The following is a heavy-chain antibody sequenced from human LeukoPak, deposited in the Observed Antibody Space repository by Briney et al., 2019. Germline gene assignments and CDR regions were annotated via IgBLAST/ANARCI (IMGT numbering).Heavy chain of an antibody. CDR2: IYYTGST. CDR3: ARPGATISSYYFDS. D-gene: IGHD1-1*01. CDR1: GGSISSYY. V-gene: IGHV4-59*08. J-gene: IGHJ4*02. Sequence: PSETLSLTCTVPGGSISSYYWSWIRQSPRKGLEWIGYIYYTGSTNYNPSLKSRVTISVDTSKNQFSLKLSSVTAADTAIYYCARPGATISSYYFDSWGQGTLVTVSS.